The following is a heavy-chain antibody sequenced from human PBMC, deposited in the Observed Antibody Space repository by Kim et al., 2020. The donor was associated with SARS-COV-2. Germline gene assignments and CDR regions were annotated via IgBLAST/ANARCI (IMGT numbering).Heavy chain of an antibody. CDR2: T. J-gene: IGHJ4*02. CDR3: ARRRELEHFDY. D-gene: IGHD1-1*01. Sequence: TYYNPSLKSRVTISVDTSKNQFSLKLSSVTAADTAVYYCARRRELEHFDYWGQGTLVTVSS. V-gene: IGHV4-31*02.